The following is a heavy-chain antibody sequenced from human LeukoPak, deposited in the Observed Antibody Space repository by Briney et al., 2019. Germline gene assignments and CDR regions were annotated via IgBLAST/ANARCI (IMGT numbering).Heavy chain of an antibody. Sequence: GGSLRLSCAASGFTFSSYGMHWVRQAPGKGLEWVAVIWYDGSKKYYVDSVKGRFTISRDNSKNTLYLQMNSLRAEDTAMYYCARRDGDNDRGFDYWGQGTLVTVSS. CDR1: GFTFSSYG. CDR3: ARRDGDNDRGFDY. V-gene: IGHV3-33*01. D-gene: IGHD4-23*01. J-gene: IGHJ4*02. CDR2: IWYDGSKK.